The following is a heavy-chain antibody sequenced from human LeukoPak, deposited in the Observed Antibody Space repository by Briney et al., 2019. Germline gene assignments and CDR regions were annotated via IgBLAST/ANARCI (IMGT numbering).Heavy chain of an antibody. D-gene: IGHD3-10*01. CDR3: ARGLTLRASFDY. CDR1: GFTFSTYS. V-gene: IGHV3-21*01. J-gene: IGHJ4*02. CDR2: ISSSSSYI. Sequence: GGSLRLSCAASGFTFSTYSMNWVRQAPGKGLEWVPSISSSSSYIYYADSVKGRFTVSRDNAKNSLYLQMNSLRAEDTAVYYCARGLTLRASFDYWGQGTLVTVSS.